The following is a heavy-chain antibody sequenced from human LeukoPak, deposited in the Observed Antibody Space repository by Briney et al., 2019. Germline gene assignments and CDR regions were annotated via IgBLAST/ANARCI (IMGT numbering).Heavy chain of an antibody. CDR3: AKQVDDSSGYSNFDY. J-gene: IGHJ4*02. V-gene: IGHV3-30-3*02. CDR1: GFTFSSYA. Sequence: GGSLRLSCAASGFTFSSYAMHWVRQAPGKGLEWVAVISYDGSNKYYADSVKGRFTISRDNSKNTLYLQMNSLRAEDTAVYYCAKQVDDSSGYSNFDYWGQGTLVTVSS. D-gene: IGHD3-22*01. CDR2: ISYDGSNK.